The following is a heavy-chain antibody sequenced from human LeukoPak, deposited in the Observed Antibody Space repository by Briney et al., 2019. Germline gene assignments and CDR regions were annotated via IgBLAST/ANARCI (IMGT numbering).Heavy chain of an antibody. CDR2: MNPNSGNT. CDR1: GYTFTSYD. J-gene: IGHJ4*02. CDR3: ARGRYSSGPEGN. D-gene: IGHD6-19*01. V-gene: IGHV1-8*03. Sequence: ASVKVSCKASGYTFTSYDINWVRQATGQGLEWMGWMNPNSGNTGYAQKFQSRVTITRNTSISTAYMELSSLRSEDTAVYYCARGRYSSGPEGNWGQGTLVTVSS.